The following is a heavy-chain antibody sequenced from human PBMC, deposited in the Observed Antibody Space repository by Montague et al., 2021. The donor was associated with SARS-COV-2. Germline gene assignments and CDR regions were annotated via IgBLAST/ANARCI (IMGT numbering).Heavy chain of an antibody. V-gene: IGHV4-59*02. CDR3: VRDPAPSGSGTFYDY. CDR2: VYYSRSS. Sequence: SETLSLTCTVSGDSVSHDFWTWIRQPPGKGLEWTGYVYYSRSSSYNPSLRGRVGIAVDTSKNQFSLRLSTVTAADTAIYYCVRDPAPSGSGTFYDYWGQGTLVAVSS. D-gene: IGHD1-26*01. CDR1: GDSVSHDF. J-gene: IGHJ4*02.